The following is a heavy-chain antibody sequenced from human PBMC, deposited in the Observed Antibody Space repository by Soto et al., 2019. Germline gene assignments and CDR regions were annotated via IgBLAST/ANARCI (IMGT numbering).Heavy chain of an antibody. V-gene: IGHV1-18*01. CDR3: ARRYWGSGSYYNSQTYYYGMDV. CDR1: GYTFTSYG. J-gene: IGHJ6*02. CDR2: ISAYNGNT. Sequence: ASVKVSCKASGYTFTSYGISWVRQAPGQGLEWMGWISAYNGNTNYAQKLQGRVTMTTDTSTSTAYMELRSLRSDDTAVYYCARRYWGSGSYYNSQTYYYGMDVWGQGTTVTVSS. D-gene: IGHD3-10*01.